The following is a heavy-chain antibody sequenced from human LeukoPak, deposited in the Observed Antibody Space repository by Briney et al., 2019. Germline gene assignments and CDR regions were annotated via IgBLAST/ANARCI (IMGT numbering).Heavy chain of an antibody. CDR3: ARGLTYYYGSGRPDY. D-gene: IGHD3-10*01. J-gene: IGHJ4*02. Sequence: SETLSLTCTVSGGSISNYYWSWIRQPPGRGLEWIGYIHYSGATDYNPSLKSRVTISVDTSKSQFSLKLSSVTAADTAVYYCARGLTYYYGSGRPDYWGQGTLVTVSS. V-gene: IGHV4-59*12. CDR1: GGSISNYY. CDR2: IHYSGAT.